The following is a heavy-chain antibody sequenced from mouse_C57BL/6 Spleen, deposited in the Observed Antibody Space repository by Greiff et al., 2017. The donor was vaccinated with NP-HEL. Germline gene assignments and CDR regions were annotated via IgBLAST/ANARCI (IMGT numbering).Heavy chain of an antibody. CDR1: GFTFSDYG. J-gene: IGHJ4*01. D-gene: IGHD2-5*01. CDR2: ISNLAYSI. Sequence: EVMLVESGGGLVQPGGSLKLSCAASGFTFSDYGMAWVRQAPRKGPEWVAFISNLAYSIYYADTVTGRFTISRENAKNTLYLEMSSLRSEDTAMYYCARRGYYSNYGEINYAMDYWGQGTSVTVSS. V-gene: IGHV5-15*04. CDR3: ARRGYYSNYGEINYAMDY.